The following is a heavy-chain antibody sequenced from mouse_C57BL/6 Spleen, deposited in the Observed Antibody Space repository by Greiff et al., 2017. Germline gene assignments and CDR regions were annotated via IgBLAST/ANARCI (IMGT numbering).Heavy chain of an antibody. CDR2: ISYSGST. Sequence: EVQLQQSGPGMVKPSQSLSLTCTVTGYSITSGYDWHWIRHFPGNKLEWMGYISYSGSTNYNPSLKSRISITHDTSKNHFFLKLNSVTTEDTATYYCARSYDYDLAWFAYWGQGTLVTVSA. J-gene: IGHJ3*01. V-gene: IGHV3-1*01. CDR1: GYSITSGYD. D-gene: IGHD2-4*01. CDR3: ARSYDYDLAWFAY.